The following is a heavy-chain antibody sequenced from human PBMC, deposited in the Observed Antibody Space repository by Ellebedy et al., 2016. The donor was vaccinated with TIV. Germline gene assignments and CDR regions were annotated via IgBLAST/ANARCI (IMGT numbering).Heavy chain of an antibody. Sequence: SETLSLXCTVSGGSTSSSSYYWGWIRQPPGKGLEWIGSIYYSGNTHYNPSLKSRVTISIDTSKNQFSLRLSSVTAADTAIYRCARRKVTIPRADAYFDYWGQGILVTVSS. J-gene: IGHJ4*02. D-gene: IGHD3-3*01. CDR1: GGSTSSSSYY. V-gene: IGHV4-39*01. CDR2: IYYSGNT. CDR3: ARRKVTIPRADAYFDY.